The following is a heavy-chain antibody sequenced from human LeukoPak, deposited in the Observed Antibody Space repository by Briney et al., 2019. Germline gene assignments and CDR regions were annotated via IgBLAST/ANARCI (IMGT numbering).Heavy chain of an antibody. J-gene: IGHJ4*02. CDR1: GFMFSSYG. V-gene: IGHV3-30*18. D-gene: IGHD3-22*01. CDR2: ISFDGTNK. CDR3: AKDEYYYDSSADY. Sequence: GTSLRLSCAASGFMFSSYGIHWVRQAPGKGLEWVALISFDGTNKYFADSVKGRFTISRDNSKNTVYLQMNSLRVDDTAVYYCAKDEYYYDSSADYWGQGTLVTVSS.